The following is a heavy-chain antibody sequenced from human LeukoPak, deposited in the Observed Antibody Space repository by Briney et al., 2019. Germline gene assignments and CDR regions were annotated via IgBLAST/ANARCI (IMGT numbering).Heavy chain of an antibody. J-gene: IGHJ4*02. CDR3: AKLPVSYSSGWSNFDY. V-gene: IGHV3-23*01. Sequence: GGSLRLSCAASGFTFSSYAMSWVRQAPGRGLEWVSAISGSGGSTYYADSVKGRFTISRDNSKNTLYLQMNSLRAEDTAVYYCAKLPVSYSSGWSNFDYWGQGTLVTVSS. D-gene: IGHD6-19*01. CDR1: GFTFSSYA. CDR2: ISGSGGST.